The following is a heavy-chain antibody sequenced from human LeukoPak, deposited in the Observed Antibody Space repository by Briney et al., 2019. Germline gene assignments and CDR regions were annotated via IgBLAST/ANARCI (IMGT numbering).Heavy chain of an antibody. D-gene: IGHD2-2*01. J-gene: IGHJ4*02. CDR3: SGRDSSRSPRAY. Sequence: GGSLRLSCAASGLTFTDFWMNWVRLAPGRGLEWLANIKPDGSEKYYVDSVKGRFAISRDNAKNEVYLEMNSLRAEDTGVYYCSGRDSSRSPRAYWGQGTLVSVSP. CDR2: IKPDGSEK. V-gene: IGHV3-7*01. CDR1: GLTFTDFW.